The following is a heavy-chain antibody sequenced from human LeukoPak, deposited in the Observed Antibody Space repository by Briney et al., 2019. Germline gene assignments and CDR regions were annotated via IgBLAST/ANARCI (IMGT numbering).Heavy chain of an antibody. Sequence: PSETLSLTCAVSGVSINSHYWGWIRQPPGKGLQWIGDIYSTGKNNYNPSLKSRVTISLDTSKSHLSLNLTSVLAADTAIYYCVRRDTGWNYFDYWGQGILVTVSS. CDR1: GVSINSHY. J-gene: IGHJ4*02. CDR3: VRRDTGWNYFDY. CDR2: IYSTGKN. D-gene: IGHD6-19*01. V-gene: IGHV4-4*08.